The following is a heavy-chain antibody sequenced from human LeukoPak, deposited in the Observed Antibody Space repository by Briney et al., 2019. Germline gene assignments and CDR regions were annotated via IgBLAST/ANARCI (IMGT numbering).Heavy chain of an antibody. CDR1: GGSISSGGYY. CDR3: ARAPRGVRGVSYDY. V-gene: IGHV4-31*03. CDR2: IYYSGST. D-gene: IGHD3-10*01. J-gene: IGHJ4*02. Sequence: SQTLSLTCTVSGGSISSGGYYWSWTRQHPGKGLEWIGYIYYSGSTYYNPSLKSRVTLSVDTSKNQFSLKLSSVTAADTAVYYCARAPRGVRGVSYDYWGQGTLVTVSS.